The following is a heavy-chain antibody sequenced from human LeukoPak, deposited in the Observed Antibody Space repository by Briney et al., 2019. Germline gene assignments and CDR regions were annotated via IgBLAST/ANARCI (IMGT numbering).Heavy chain of an antibody. CDR3: AKLVDGSGSYDY. D-gene: IGHD3-10*01. Sequence: PSETLSLTCAVYGGSFSAYYWSWIRQPPGKGLEWIGEINHSGSTNYNPSLKSRVTISVDTSKNQFSLTLSSVTAADTAVYYCAKLVDGSGSYDYWGQGTLVTVSS. CDR1: GGSFSAYY. V-gene: IGHV4-34*01. CDR2: INHSGST. J-gene: IGHJ4*02.